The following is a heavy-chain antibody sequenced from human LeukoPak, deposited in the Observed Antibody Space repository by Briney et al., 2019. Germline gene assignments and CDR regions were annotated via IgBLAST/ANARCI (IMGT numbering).Heavy chain of an antibody. D-gene: IGHD3-3*01. CDR2: INTNTGNP. Sequence: VASVKVSCKASGYTFTSYAMNWVRQAPGQGLEWMGWINTNTGNPTYAQGFTGRFVFSLDTSVSTAYLQISSLKAEDTAVYYCARVTSVPRTQDTIFGVVIYSNWFDPWGQGTLVTVSS. V-gene: IGHV7-4-1*02. CDR1: GYTFTSYA. CDR3: ARVTSVPRTQDTIFGVVIYSNWFDP. J-gene: IGHJ5*02.